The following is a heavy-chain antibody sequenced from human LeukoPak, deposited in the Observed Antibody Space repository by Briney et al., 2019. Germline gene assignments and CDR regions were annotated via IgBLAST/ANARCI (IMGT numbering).Heavy chain of an antibody. D-gene: IGHD6-19*01. CDR3: VRWGLEAGIDY. J-gene: IGHJ4*02. V-gene: IGHV3-7*01. CDR2: ISPDGSEA. Sequence: GGPLRLSCEASGFTFSGYWMGWVRQAPGKGLQWVANISPDGSEASYVDSVKGRFTISRDNAKESTSLQMNSLRTEETSVYHCVRWGLEAGIDYWGQGILVTVSS. CDR1: GFTFSGYW.